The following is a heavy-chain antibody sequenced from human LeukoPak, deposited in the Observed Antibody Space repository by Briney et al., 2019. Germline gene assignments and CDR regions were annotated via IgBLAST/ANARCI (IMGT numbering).Heavy chain of an antibody. J-gene: IGHJ4*02. CDR2: ISTYNGNT. D-gene: IGHD2-15*01. CDR1: GYTFTSYG. V-gene: IGHV1-18*01. Sequence: ASVKVSCKASGYTFTSYGISWVRQAPGQGLEWLGWISTYNGNTHYAQKLQGRVTMTTDTSTTTAYMELRSLRSDDTAVYYCARGRYCSGGSCYSVFDYWGQGTLVTVSS. CDR3: ARGRYCSGGSCYSVFDY.